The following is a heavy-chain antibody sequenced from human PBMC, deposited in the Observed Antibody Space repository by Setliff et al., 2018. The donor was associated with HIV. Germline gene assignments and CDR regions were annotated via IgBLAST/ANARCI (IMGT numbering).Heavy chain of an antibody. V-gene: IGHV5-51*01. CDR3: ARGRGGYFGGGRYYNLPYFDS. D-gene: IGHD2-15*01. J-gene: IGHJ4*02. CDR1: GYSFTSYW. Sequence: GESLKISCKGSGYSFTSYWIGWVRQMPGKGLEWMGIIYPGDSDTRYSPSFQGQVTISADKSISTAYLQWSSLKTSDTAIYYCARGRGGYFGGGRYYNLPYFDSWGQGTLVTVSS. CDR2: IYPGDSDT.